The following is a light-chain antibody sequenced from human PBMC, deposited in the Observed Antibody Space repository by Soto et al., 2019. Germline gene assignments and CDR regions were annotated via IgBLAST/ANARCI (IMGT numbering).Light chain of an antibody. CDR2: WAS. CDR3: QQYYSTPT. J-gene: IGKJ5*01. Sequence: DIVMTQSPESLPVSLGERATINCKSTQSILSSSNNKNYLAWYQQKPGKSPKLLIYWASTRESGVPDRFSGSGSETDFTLPISSLQAEDVAVYYCQQYYSTPTFGQGTRLEIK. V-gene: IGKV4-1*01. CDR1: QSILSSSNNKNY.